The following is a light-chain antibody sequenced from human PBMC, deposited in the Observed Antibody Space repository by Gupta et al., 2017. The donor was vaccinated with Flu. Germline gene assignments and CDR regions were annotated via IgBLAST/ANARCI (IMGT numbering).Light chain of an antibody. Sequence: EIVLTQSPGCLYLYPGERATLPCLASQTVAGSFLDWYQQQTGQAPRLLMYGASTRAAGSPDRFSGSVSGTDFTLTISRLEPEDFAVYYCQQYGSSPALSFGQGTKLE. CDR3: QQYGSSPALS. V-gene: IGKV3-20*01. J-gene: IGKJ2*01. CDR1: QTVAGSF. CDR2: GAS.